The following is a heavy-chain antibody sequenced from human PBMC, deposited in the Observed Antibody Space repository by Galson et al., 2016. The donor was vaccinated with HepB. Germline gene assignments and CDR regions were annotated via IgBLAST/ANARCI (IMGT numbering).Heavy chain of an antibody. V-gene: IGHV6-1*01. Sequence: CAISGDSVSSNSAAWNWIRRSPSRGLEWLGRTYYKPNWHNHYAVSVQSRITINPDTSKNQFSLHLDSVTPEDTAVYYCARDKDITGNTVGMDVWGQGTTVTVSS. J-gene: IGHJ6*02. CDR3: ARDKDITGNTVGMDV. D-gene: IGHD1-14*01. CDR2: TYYKPNWHN. CDR1: GDSVSSNSAA.